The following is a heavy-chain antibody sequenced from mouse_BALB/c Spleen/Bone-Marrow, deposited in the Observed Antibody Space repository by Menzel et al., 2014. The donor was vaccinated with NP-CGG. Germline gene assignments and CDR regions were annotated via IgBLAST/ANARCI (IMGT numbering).Heavy chain of an antibody. Sequence: EVKLIESGGGLMQPGGSLKLSCAASGFYFSAYWMSWVRQAPGKGLEWIGEINPDSRTINYTPSLKDKFIISRDNAKNTLYLQMSKVRSEDTALYYCARLYDYGRFAYWGQGTLVTVSA. V-gene: IGHV4-1*02. CDR2: INPDSRTI. J-gene: IGHJ3*01. D-gene: IGHD2-4*01. CDR1: GFYFSAYW. CDR3: ARLYDYGRFAY.